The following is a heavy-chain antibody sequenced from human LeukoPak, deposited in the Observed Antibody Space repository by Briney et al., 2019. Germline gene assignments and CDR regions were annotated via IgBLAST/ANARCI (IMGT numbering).Heavy chain of an antibody. CDR1: GYSFTSYW. J-gene: IGHJ4*02. V-gene: IGHV5-51*01. CDR2: IYPGDSDT. Sequence: GESLKISCKGSGYSFTSYWISWVRQMPGKGLEWMAIIYPGDSDTRYSPSFQGQVTISADKSISTAYLQWSSLKASDTAMYYCARLGYCGGDCFGQADYWGQGTLVTVSS. D-gene: IGHD2-21*02. CDR3: ARLGYCGGDCFGQADY.